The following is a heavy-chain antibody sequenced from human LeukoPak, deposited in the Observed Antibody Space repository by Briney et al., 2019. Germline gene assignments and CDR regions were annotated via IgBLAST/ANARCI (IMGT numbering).Heavy chain of an antibody. CDR2: ISTTSTYI. CDR3: ARADCFSSTCYLRSSWFDP. J-gene: IGHJ5*02. D-gene: IGHD2-2*01. Sequence: GGSLRLSCAASGFSLSSYDMNWVRQAPGKGLEWASSISTTSTYIYYRYSVKGRFTISRDNARNSLYLQMNGLRAEDTAVYYCARADCFSSTCYLRSSWFDPWGQGTLVTVSS. CDR1: GFSLSSYD. V-gene: IGHV3-21*01.